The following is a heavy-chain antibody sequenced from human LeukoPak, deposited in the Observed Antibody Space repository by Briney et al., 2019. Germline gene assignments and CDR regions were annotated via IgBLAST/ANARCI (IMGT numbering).Heavy chain of an antibody. D-gene: IGHD3-16*02. CDR3: ARNQSLDFDN. J-gene: IGHJ4*02. V-gene: IGHV3-48*04. CDR2: ISSSSSTI. Sequence: GVSVTLSCAASRFTFNSYSMMWLRQAPGKGLVGVSYISSSSSTIYYVAPVKGRLPISRDNAKNSLYLQMNSLRAEDTAVYYCARNQSLDFDNWGQGTLVTVSS. CDR1: RFTFNSYS.